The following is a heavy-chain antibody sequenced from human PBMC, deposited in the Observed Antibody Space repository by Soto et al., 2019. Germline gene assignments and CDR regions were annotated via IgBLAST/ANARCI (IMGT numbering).Heavy chain of an antibody. CDR2: IYSGGST. J-gene: IGHJ3*02. CDR3: ARDFIMITFGGVIVTSSCVSFQVRGGI. V-gene: IGHV3-66*01. D-gene: IGHD3-16*02. Sequence: PGGSLRLSCAASGFTVSSNYMSWVRQAPGKGLEWVSVIYSGGSTYYADSVKGRFTISRDNSKNTLYLQMNSLRAEDTAVYYCARDFIMITFGGVIVTSSCVSFQVRGGIWGQGTMVTVSS. CDR1: GFTVSSNY.